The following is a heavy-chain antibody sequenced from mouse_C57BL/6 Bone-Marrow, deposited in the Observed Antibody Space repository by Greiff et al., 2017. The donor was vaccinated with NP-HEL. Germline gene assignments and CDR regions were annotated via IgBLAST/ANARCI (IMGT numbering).Heavy chain of an antibody. CDR1: GFTFSSYT. V-gene: IGHV5-9*01. CDR3: ARHEELLAWFSY. J-gene: IGHJ3*01. D-gene: IGHD1-1*01. CDR2: ISGGGGNT. Sequence: EVKLVESGGGLVKPGGSLKLSCAASGFTFSSYTMSWVRQPPEKRLEWVATISGGGGNTYYPDSVKGRFTISRDNAKNTLYLQMRSLGSEDTDLYYCARHEELLAWFSYQGQGTLVSVSA.